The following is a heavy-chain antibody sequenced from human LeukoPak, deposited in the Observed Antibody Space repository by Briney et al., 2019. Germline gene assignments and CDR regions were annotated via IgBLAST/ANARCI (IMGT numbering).Heavy chain of an antibody. V-gene: IGHV4-59*01. J-gene: IGHJ6*03. CDR3: ARGYYYDSSGYRYYYYYYMDV. D-gene: IGHD3-22*01. Sequence: PSETLSLTCTVSSGSISDYYWSWIRQPPGKGLEWIGYIYYSGSTNYNPSLKSRVTISVDTSKNQFSLKLSSVTAADTAVYYCARGYYYDSSGYRYYYYYYMDVWGKGTTVTVSS. CDR2: IYYSGST. CDR1: SGSISDYY.